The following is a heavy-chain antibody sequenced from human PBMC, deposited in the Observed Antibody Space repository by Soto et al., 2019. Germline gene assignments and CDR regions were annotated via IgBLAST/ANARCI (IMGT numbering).Heavy chain of an antibody. Sequence: GGSLRLSCAASGFTFSNAWMSWVRQAPGKGLEWVGRIKSKTDGGTTDYAAPVKGRFTISRDDSKNTLYLQMNSLKTEDTAVYYCTTGDYDFWSGYYGMDVWGQGTTVTVSS. J-gene: IGHJ6*02. CDR2: IKSKTDGGTT. CDR3: TTGDYDFWSGYYGMDV. V-gene: IGHV3-15*01. D-gene: IGHD3-3*01. CDR1: GFTFSNAW.